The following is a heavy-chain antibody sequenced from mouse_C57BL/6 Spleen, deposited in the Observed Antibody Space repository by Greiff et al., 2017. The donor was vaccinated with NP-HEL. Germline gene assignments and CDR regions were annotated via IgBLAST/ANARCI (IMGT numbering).Heavy chain of an antibody. V-gene: IGHV6-6*01. J-gene: IGHJ1*03. CDR1: GFTFSDAW. CDR3: TSVVAPRDWYFDV. CDR2: IRNKANNHAT. D-gene: IGHD1-1*01. Sequence: EVQLVESGGGLVQPGGSMKLSCAASGFTFSDAWMDWVRQSPEKGLEWVAEIRNKANNHATYYAESVKGRFTISRDDSKSSVYLQMNSLRAEDTGIYYCTSVVAPRDWYFDVWGTGTTVTVSS.